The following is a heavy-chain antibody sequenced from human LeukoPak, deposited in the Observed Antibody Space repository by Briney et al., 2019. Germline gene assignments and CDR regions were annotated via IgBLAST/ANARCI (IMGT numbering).Heavy chain of an antibody. V-gene: IGHV3-30*02. J-gene: IGHJ4*02. CDR1: GFTFSSYG. CDR3: AKYSSSTEDY. D-gene: IGHD6-6*01. CDR2: IRYDGSNK. Sequence: GGSLRLSCAASGFTFSSYGMHWVRQAPGKGLEWVAFIRYDGSNKYYADSEKGRFTISRDNSKNTLYLQINSLRAEDTAVYYCAKYSSSTEDYWGQGTLVTVSS.